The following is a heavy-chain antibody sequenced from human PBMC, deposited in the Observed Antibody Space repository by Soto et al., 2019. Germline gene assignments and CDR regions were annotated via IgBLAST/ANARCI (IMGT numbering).Heavy chain of an antibody. CDR2: ISSSSTI. V-gene: IGHV3-48*02. Sequence: GGSLRLSCAASGFTFSHYPMHWVRQAPGKGLEWVSYISSSSTIYYADSVKGRFTISRDNAKNSLYLQMNSLRDEDTALYYCASCAGTEYYYYYGMDVWGQGTTVTVSS. D-gene: IGHD2-21*01. CDR3: ASCAGTEYYYYYGMDV. CDR1: GFTFSHYP. J-gene: IGHJ6*02.